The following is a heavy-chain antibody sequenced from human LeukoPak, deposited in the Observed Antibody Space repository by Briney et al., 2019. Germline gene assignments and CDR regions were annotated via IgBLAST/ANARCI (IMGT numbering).Heavy chain of an antibody. CDR1: GGSISSYY. D-gene: IGHD4-17*01. J-gene: IGHJ4*02. V-gene: IGHV4-59*01. CDR3: ARGGATVYYFDY. Sequence: SETLSLTCTVSGGSISSYYWSWIRQPPGKGLEWIGYIYYSGRTNYNPSLKSRVTISVDTSKNQFSLKLSSVTAADTAVYYCARGGATVYYFDYWGQGTLVTVSS. CDR2: IYYSGRT.